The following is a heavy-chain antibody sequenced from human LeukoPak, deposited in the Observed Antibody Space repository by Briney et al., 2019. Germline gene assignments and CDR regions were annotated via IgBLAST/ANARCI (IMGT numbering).Heavy chain of an antibody. CDR3: AGDEEMAIIRFSH. CDR1: GGSISSYY. V-gene: IGHV4-59*01. Sequence: PSETLSLTCTVSGGSISSYYWSWIRQPPGKGLEWIGYMYYSGSTNYNPSLKSRVTISLDTSKNQFSLKLSSVTTADTAVYYCAGDEEMAIIRFSHWGRGTLLTVSS. J-gene: IGHJ4*02. CDR2: MYYSGST. D-gene: IGHD5-24*01.